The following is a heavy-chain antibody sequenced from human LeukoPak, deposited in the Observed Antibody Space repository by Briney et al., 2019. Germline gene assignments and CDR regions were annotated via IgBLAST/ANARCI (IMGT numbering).Heavy chain of an antibody. D-gene: IGHD6-25*01. CDR1: GGSISSYY. V-gene: IGHV4-59*08. CDR3: ARHRGYGQLEFDY. Sequence: SETLSLTCAVSGGSISSYYWSWIRQPPGKGLEWVGYIYYSGSTNYNPSLKSRVTISLDTSKNQFSLKLSSVTAADTAVYYCARHRGYGQLEFDYWGQGTLVTVSS. J-gene: IGHJ4*02. CDR2: IYYSGST.